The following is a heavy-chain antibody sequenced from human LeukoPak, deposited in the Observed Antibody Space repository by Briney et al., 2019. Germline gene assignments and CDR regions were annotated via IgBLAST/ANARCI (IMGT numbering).Heavy chain of an antibody. Sequence: PGGSLRLSCAASGFTFSSYGMHWVRQAPGKGLEWVAVIWYDGSNKYYADSVKGRFTISRDNSKNTLYLQMNSLRAEDTAVYYYASLGIAAAGGGYWGQGTLVTVSS. CDR2: IWYDGSNK. V-gene: IGHV3-33*01. CDR3: ASLGIAAAGGGY. J-gene: IGHJ4*02. CDR1: GFTFSSYG. D-gene: IGHD6-13*01.